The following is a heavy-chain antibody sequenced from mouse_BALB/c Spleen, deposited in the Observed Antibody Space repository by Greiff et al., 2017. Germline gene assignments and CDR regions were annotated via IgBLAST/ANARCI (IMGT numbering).Heavy chain of an antibody. CDR1: GFTFSDYY. Sequence: DVKLVESGGGLVKPGGSLKLSCAASGFTFSDYYMYWVRQTPEKRLEWVATISDGGSYTYYPDSVKGRFTISRDNAKNNLYLQMSSLKSEDTAMYYCARDGTTGAWFAYWGQGTLVTVSA. CDR3: ARDGTTGAWFAY. CDR2: ISDGGSYT. V-gene: IGHV5-4*02. J-gene: IGHJ3*01. D-gene: IGHD1-1*01.